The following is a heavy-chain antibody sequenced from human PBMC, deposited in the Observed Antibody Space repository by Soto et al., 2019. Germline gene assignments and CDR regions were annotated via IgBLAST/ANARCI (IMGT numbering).Heavy chain of an antibody. CDR2: IGGSDTFT. J-gene: IGHJ4*02. D-gene: IGHD3-10*01. Sequence: EVQLVESGGGLVKPGESLRLSCVASGFTFKNYNMNWVRQAPGKGLEWVSSIGGSDTFTYYADSVKGRFTISRDNAKSSLFLQMNSLRFEDTAVYCCVRDGSLLGMTRWGQGTLVTVSS. CDR1: GFTFKNYN. CDR3: VRDGSLLGMTR. V-gene: IGHV3-21*02.